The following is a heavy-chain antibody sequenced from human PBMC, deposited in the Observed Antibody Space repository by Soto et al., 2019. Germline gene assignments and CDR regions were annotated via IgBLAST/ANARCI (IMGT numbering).Heavy chain of an antibody. V-gene: IGHV4-39*01. Sequence: SETLSLTCTVSGGSISSSSYYWGWIRQPPGKGLEWIGSIYYSGSTYYNPSLKSRVTISVDTSKNQFSLKLSSVTAADTAVYYCARHDCSSTSCYFGYWGQGTLVTISS. CDR1: GGSISSSSYY. J-gene: IGHJ4*02. D-gene: IGHD2-2*01. CDR2: IYYSGST. CDR3: ARHDCSSTSCYFGY.